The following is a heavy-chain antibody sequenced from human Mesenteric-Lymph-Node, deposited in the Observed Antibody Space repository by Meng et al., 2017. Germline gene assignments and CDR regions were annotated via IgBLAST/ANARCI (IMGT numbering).Heavy chain of an antibody. Sequence: ASVKVSCKASGYTFIGYYLYWVRQAPGQGLEWMGWINPNSGGTNYAQKFQGRVTMTRDTSISTAYMELSSLRSEDTAVYYCARDGGRYSSSFRTDYWGQGTLVTVSS. CDR2: INPNSGGT. CDR3: ARDGGRYSSSFRTDY. V-gene: IGHV1-2*02. J-gene: IGHJ4*02. CDR1: GYTFIGYY. D-gene: IGHD6-6*01.